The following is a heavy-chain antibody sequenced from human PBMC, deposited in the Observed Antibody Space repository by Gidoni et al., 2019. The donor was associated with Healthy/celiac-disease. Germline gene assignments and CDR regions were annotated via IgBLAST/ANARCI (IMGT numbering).Heavy chain of an antibody. V-gene: IGHV4-39*01. J-gene: IGHJ4*02. CDR1: GGPISSSSYY. CDR2: IYYSGST. CDR3: ARSSQDSSGYYV. Sequence: QLQLQESGPGLVKPSETLSLTCTVSGGPISSSSYYWGWFRQPPGKGLEWIGSIYYSGSTYYNPSLKSRVTISVDTSKNQFSLKLSSVTAADTAVYYCARSSQDSSGYYVWGQGTLVTVSS. D-gene: IGHD3-22*01.